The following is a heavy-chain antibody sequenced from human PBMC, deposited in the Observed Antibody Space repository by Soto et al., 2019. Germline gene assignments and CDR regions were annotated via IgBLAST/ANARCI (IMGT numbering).Heavy chain of an antibody. CDR3: ARPLGYYDSSGYHLGY. Sequence: SVKVSCKASGGTFSSYAISWVRQAPGQGLEWMGGIIPIFGTANYAQKFQGRVTITADESTSTAYMELSSLRSEDTAVYYCARPLGYYDSSGYHLGYWGQGALVTVSS. V-gene: IGHV1-69*13. J-gene: IGHJ4*02. D-gene: IGHD3-22*01. CDR2: IIPIFGTA. CDR1: GGTFSSYA.